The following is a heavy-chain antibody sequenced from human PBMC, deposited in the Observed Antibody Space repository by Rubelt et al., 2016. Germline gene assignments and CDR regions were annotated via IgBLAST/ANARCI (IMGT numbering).Heavy chain of an antibody. Sequence: GKGLEWVAVISYDGSNKYYADSVKGRFTISRDNAKNSLYLQMNSLRAEDTALYYCARDLNDYSLDYWGQGTLVTVSS. V-gene: IGHV3-30*04. CDR3: ARDLNDYSLDY. CDR2: ISYDGSNK. D-gene: IGHD4-11*01. J-gene: IGHJ4*02.